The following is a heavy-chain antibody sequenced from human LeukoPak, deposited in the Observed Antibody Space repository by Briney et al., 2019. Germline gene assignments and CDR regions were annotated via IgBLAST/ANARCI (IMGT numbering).Heavy chain of an antibody. Sequence: SETLSLTCAVYGGSFSGYYWSWIRQPPGKGLEWIGEINRSGSTNYNPSLKSRVTISVDTSKNQFSLKLSSVTAADTAVYYCARSPYSSGWYGRSNWFDPWGQGTLVTVSS. J-gene: IGHJ5*02. V-gene: IGHV4-34*01. CDR1: GGSFSGYY. CDR2: INRSGST. D-gene: IGHD6-19*01. CDR3: ARSPYSSGWYGRSNWFDP.